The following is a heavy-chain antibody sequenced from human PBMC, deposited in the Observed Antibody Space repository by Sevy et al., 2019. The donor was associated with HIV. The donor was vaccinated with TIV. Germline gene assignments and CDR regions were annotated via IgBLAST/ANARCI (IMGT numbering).Heavy chain of an antibody. CDR2: IYRSGST. CDR3: ARGFDTPRGFDP. CDR1: GGSISSSNW. D-gene: IGHD3-10*01. Sequence: SETLSLTCGVSGGSISSSNWWHWVRQPPGKGLEWIGEIYRSGSTNYNPSLKSRVTISVDNSKNQFSLQLNSVIAADTAVYYCARGFDTPRGFDPWGQGTLVTVSS. V-gene: IGHV4-4*02. J-gene: IGHJ5*02.